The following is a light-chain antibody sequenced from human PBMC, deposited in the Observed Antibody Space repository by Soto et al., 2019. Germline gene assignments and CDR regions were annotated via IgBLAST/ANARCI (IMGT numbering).Light chain of an antibody. J-gene: IGLJ1*01. CDR2: DVS. CDR1: SSDVGGYNY. V-gene: IGLV2-14*01. Sequence: QSALTQPASVSGSPVQSITISCTGTSSDVGGYNYVSWYQQHPGKAPKLMIYDVSNRPSGVPNRFSGSKSGNTASLTISGLQAEDEADYYCSSYTSSSTPYVFGAGTKVTVL. CDR3: SSYTSSSTPYV.